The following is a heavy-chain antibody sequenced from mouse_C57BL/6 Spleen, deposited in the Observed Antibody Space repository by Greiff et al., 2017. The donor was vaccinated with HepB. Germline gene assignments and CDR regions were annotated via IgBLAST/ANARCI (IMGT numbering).Heavy chain of an antibody. D-gene: IGHD1-1*01. CDR2: INPNNGGT. CDR3: AREDFLLRRFAY. CDR1: GYTFTDYY. V-gene: IGHV1-26*01. Sequence: VQLQQSGPELVKPGASVKISCKASGYTFTDYYMNWVKQSHGKGLEWIGDINPNNGGTSYNQKFKGKATLTVDKSSSTAYMELRSLTSEDSAVYYCAREDFLLRRFAYWGQGTLVTVSA. J-gene: IGHJ3*01.